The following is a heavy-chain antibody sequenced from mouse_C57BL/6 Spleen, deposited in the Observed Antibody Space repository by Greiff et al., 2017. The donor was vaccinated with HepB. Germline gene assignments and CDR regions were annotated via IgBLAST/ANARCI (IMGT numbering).Heavy chain of an antibody. CDR2: SRNKANDYTT. V-gene: IGHV7-1*01. D-gene: IGHD2-4*01. CDR1: GFTFSDFY. Sequence: EVKLMESGGGLVQSGRSLRLSCATSGFTFSDFYMEWVRQAPGKGLEWIAASRNKANDYTTEYSASVKGRFIVSRDTSHSILYLQMNALRAEDTAIYYCARDARGYYDYDGWYVDVWGTGTTVTVSS. CDR3: ARDARGYYDYDGWYVDV. J-gene: IGHJ1*03.